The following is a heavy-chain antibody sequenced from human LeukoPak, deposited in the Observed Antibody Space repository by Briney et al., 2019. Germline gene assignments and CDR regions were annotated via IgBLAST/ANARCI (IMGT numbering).Heavy chain of an antibody. CDR2: MYYTGST. CDR1: GASISRYY. Sequence: PSETLSLTCTVSGASISRYYWSWSRQPPGEGLEWIGYMYYTGSTNYNPSLKSRVTISVDTSKNQFSLKLTSVTAADTAVYFCASHDYAEAPFDYWGQGALVTVSA. J-gene: IGHJ4*02. D-gene: IGHD4-17*01. CDR3: ASHDYAEAPFDY. V-gene: IGHV4-59*08.